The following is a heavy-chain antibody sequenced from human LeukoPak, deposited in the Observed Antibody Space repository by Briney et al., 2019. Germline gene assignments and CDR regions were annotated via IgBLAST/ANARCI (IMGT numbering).Heavy chain of an antibody. J-gene: IGHJ4*02. V-gene: IGHV1-69*06. D-gene: IGHD6-19*01. CDR3: ARNGGEQWLVHYLDS. Sequence: SVKVSCKASGGTFSNYAINWVRQARGQGLEWMGGIMPIINTAEYARKFQGRVTLTADTSTSTAYMELSGLHTDDTAMYYCARNGGEQWLVHYLDSWGQGTQVTVSS. CDR1: GGTFSNYA. CDR2: IMPIINTA.